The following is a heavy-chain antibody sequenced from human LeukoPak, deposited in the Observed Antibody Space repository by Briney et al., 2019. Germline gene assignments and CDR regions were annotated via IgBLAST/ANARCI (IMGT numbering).Heavy chain of an antibody. Sequence: ASVKVSCKASGYTLTSYGISWVRQAPGQGLEWMGWISAYNGNTNYAQKLQGRVTMTTDTSTSTAYMELRSLRSDDTAVYYCARGEEVSYYDFWSGYGNFDYWGQGTLVTVSS. D-gene: IGHD3-3*01. CDR1: GYTLTSYG. V-gene: IGHV1-18*01. CDR2: ISAYNGNT. CDR3: ARGEEVSYYDFWSGYGNFDY. J-gene: IGHJ4*02.